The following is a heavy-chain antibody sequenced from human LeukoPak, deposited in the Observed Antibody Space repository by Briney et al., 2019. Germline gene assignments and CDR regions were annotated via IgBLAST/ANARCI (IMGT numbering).Heavy chain of an antibody. CDR1: GFTFSSYA. V-gene: IGHV3-30-3*01. J-gene: IGHJ6*02. D-gene: IGHD4-11*01. Sequence: GGSLRLSCAASGFTFSSYAMHWVRQAPGKGLEWVAVISYDGSNKYYADSVKGRLTISRDNSKNTLYLQMNSLRAEDTAVYYCARTGPDYTYYYYYGMDVWGQGTTVTVSS. CDR3: ARTGPDYTYYYYYGMDV. CDR2: ISYDGSNK.